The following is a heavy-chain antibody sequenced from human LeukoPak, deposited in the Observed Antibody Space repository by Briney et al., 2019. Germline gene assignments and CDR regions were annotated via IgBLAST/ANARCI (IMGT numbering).Heavy chain of an antibody. J-gene: IGHJ4*02. Sequence: PGESLKISCKGSGYSFTNYWIGWVRQMPGKGLEWMGIIYPGDSDTRNSPSFQGQVTISADKSISTAYLQWSSLKASDTAMYYCARLQKPGIAAANFDYWGQGTLVTVSS. CDR2: IYPGDSDT. CDR1: GYSFTNYW. CDR3: ARLQKPGIAAANFDY. V-gene: IGHV5-51*01. D-gene: IGHD6-13*01.